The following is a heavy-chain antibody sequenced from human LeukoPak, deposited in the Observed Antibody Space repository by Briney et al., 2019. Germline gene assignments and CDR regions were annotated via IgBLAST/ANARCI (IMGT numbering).Heavy chain of an antibody. CDR3: ARGIGYFDWLFFS. J-gene: IGHJ5*02. D-gene: IGHD3-9*01. CDR2: IRSSSNII. Sequence: GGSLRLSCAASGFTFSSYSMNWVRQAPGKGLEWVSYIRSSSNIIYYADSVKGRFTISRDNTKNSLYLQMKSLRAEDTAVYFCARGIGYFDWLFFSWGQGTLLTVSS. V-gene: IGHV3-48*04. CDR1: GFTFSSYS.